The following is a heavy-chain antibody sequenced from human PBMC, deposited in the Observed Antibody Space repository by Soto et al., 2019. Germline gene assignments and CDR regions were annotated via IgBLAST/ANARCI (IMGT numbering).Heavy chain of an antibody. CDR2: IYYSGST. CDR3: AAHSSSWGYYFDY. CDR1: GGSISSYY. D-gene: IGHD6-13*01. Sequence: SETLSLTCTVSGGSISSYYWGWIRQPPGKGLEWIGSIYYSGSTYYNPSLKSRVTISVDTSKNQFSLKLSSVTAADTAVYYCAAHSSSWGYYFDYWGQGTLVTVSS. V-gene: IGHV4-39*01. J-gene: IGHJ4*02.